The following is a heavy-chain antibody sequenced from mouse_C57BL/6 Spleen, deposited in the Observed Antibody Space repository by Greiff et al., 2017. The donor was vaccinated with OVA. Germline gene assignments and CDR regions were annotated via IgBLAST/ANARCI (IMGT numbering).Heavy chain of an antibody. J-gene: IGHJ4*01. D-gene: IGHD2-1*01. CDR2: FYPGSGST. CDR1: GYTFTEYT. V-gene: IGHV1-62-2*01. Sequence: VQLQQSGAELVKPGASVKLSCKASGYTFTEYTINWVKQRPGQGLEWIGWFYPGSGSTNYNEKFKDKATLTVDTSSRTAYLELSRMTSEASAVYFCARHGVYYGRTGAMDYWGQGTSVTVSS. CDR3: ARHGVYYGRTGAMDY.